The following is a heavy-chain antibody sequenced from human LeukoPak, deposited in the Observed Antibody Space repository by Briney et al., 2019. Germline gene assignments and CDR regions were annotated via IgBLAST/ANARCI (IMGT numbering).Heavy chain of an antibody. CDR1: GFTFSSYS. Sequence: PGGSLRLSCAAAGFTFSSYSMNWVRQAPGKGLEGVSSISSSSSYIYYADSVKGRFTISRDNAKNSLYLQMNSLRAEDTAVYYCARAGPGATMIFDYWGQGTLVTVSS. V-gene: IGHV3-21*01. CDR2: ISSSSSYI. D-gene: IGHD1-26*01. J-gene: IGHJ4*02. CDR3: ARAGPGATMIFDY.